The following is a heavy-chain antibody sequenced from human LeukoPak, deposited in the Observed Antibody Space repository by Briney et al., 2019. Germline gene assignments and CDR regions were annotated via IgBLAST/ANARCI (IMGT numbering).Heavy chain of an antibody. CDR1: GFTFSNYA. J-gene: IGHJ4*02. Sequence: GGSLRLSCAASGFTFSNYAMRWVRQAPGKGLEWVSGISGSGDSTYYADSVKGRFTISRDNSKNTLYLQMNSLRAEDTAVYYCAKERRVGVTPPYFDYWGQGTLVTVSS. V-gene: IGHV3-23*01. CDR2: ISGSGDST. CDR3: AKERRVGVTPPYFDY. D-gene: IGHD1-26*01.